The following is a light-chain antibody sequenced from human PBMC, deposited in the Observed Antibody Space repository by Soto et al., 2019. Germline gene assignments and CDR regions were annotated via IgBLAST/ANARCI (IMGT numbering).Light chain of an antibody. J-gene: IGKJ5*01. Sequence: DIQMNQSPSSLSASVEDRVTITCQASQDISNYLNRYQQKPGQAPKLLIYDASNLETGVPSRFSGSGSGTDFTFTISSLQPEDIAAYYCQQYDNLPITFGQGTRLEIK. V-gene: IGKV1-33*01. CDR1: QDISNY. CDR3: QQYDNLPIT. CDR2: DAS.